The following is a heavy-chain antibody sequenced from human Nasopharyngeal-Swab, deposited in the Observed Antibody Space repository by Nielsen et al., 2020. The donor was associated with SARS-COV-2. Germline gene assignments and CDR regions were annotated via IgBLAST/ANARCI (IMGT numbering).Heavy chain of an antibody. J-gene: IGHJ4*02. CDR2: ISYDGSNK. CDR1: GFTFSSYG. CDR3: AKDMGIADDSFDY. Sequence: GESLKISCAASGFTFSSYGMHWVRQAPGKGLEWVAVISYDGSNKYYADSVKGRFTISRDNSKNTLYLQMNGLRAEDTAVYYCAKDMGIADDSFDYWGQGTLVTVSS. V-gene: IGHV3-30*18. D-gene: IGHD6-13*01.